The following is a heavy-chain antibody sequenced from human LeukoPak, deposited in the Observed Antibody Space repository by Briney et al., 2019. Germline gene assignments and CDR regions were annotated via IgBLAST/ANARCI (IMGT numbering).Heavy chain of an antibody. CDR3: ATSLAAAGTSFDY. V-gene: IGHV4-30-2*01. D-gene: IGHD6-13*01. CDR2: IYHSGST. Sequence: SETLSLTCAVSGGFISSGGYSWSWIRQPPGKGLEWIGYIYHSGSTYYNPSLKSRVTISVDRSKNQFSLKLSSVTAADTAVYYCATSLAAAGTSFDYWGQGTLVTVSS. CDR1: GGFISSGGYS. J-gene: IGHJ4*02.